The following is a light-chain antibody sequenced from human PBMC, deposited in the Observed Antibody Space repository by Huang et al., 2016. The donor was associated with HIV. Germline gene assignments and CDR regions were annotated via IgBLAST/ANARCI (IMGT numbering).Light chain of an antibody. J-gene: IGKJ1*01. CDR2: AAS. Sequence: DIQMTQSPSSVSGYVGDRITITCRASQGISSWLAWYQQKLGIAPKLLIYAASHLQSVVPSRFSGSGSGTNFTLTINSLQPEDFAFYYCQQAKDFPWTFGQGTKVEI. CDR3: QQAKDFPWT. V-gene: IGKV1-12*01. CDR1: QGISSW.